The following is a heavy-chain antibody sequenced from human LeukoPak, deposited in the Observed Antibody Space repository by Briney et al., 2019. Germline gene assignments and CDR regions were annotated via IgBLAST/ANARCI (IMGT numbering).Heavy chain of an antibody. CDR1: GFTFSSYS. D-gene: IGHD2-2*01. J-gene: IGHJ4*02. CDR2: ISGSGGST. V-gene: IGHV3-23*01. Sequence: GGSLRLSCAASGFTFSSYSMNWVRQAPGKGLEWVSAISGSGGSTYYADSVKGRFTISRDNSKNTLYLQMNSLRAEDTAVYYCARTLGYCSSTSCYEAGFYFDYWGQGTLVTVSS. CDR3: ARTLGYCSSTSCYEAGFYFDY.